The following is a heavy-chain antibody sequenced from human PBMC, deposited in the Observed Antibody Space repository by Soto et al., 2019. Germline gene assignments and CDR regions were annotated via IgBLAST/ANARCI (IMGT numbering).Heavy chain of an antibody. CDR3: TRAGLPDSYVSLYIYTFDY. Sequence: PGGSLRLSCTASGFTFGDYAMNWVRQAPGKGLXXXGFIRXXXXXXXXXXXXXXXXRFTISRDDPKNIAYLQMNSLKTEDTAVYFCTRAGLPDSYVSLYIYTFDYWGQGTLVTVSS. CDR1: GFTFGDYA. J-gene: IGHJ4*02. CDR2: IRXXXXXXXX. V-gene: IGHV3-49*04. D-gene: IGHD5-18*01.